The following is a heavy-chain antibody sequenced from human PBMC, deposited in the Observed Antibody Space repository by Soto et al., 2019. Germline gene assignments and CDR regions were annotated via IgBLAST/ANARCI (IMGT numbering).Heavy chain of an antibody. V-gene: IGHV1-69*01. Sequence: QVQLVQSGAEVKKPGYSVKVSCKASGGTFSSYAISWVRQAPGQGLEWMGGIIPIFGTANYAQKFQGRVTITADESTSTAYMELSSLRSEDTAVYYCARGQLGVVAATFAHYYGMDVWGQGTTVTVSS. CDR3: ARGQLGVVAATFAHYYGMDV. J-gene: IGHJ6*02. D-gene: IGHD2-15*01. CDR1: GGTFSSYA. CDR2: IIPIFGTA.